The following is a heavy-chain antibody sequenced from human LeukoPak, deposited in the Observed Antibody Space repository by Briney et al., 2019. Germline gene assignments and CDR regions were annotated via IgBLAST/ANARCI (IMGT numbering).Heavy chain of an antibody. CDR1: GYTFTGYY. CDR2: INPNSGGT. CDR3: ARWYSSSSASYYYYYMDV. J-gene: IGHJ6*03. Sequence: GASVKVSCKASGYTFTGYYMHWVRQAPGQGLEWMGWINPNSGGTNYAQKFQGRVTMTRDTSISTAYMELSRLRSDDTAVYYCARWYSSSSASYYYYYMDVWGKGTTVTVSS. D-gene: IGHD6-6*01. V-gene: IGHV1-2*02.